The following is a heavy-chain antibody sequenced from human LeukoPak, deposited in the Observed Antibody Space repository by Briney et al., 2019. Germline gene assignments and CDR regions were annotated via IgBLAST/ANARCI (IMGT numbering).Heavy chain of an antibody. J-gene: IGHJ3*02. CDR2: IIPIFGTA. V-gene: IGHV1-69*13. Sequence: SVKVSCKASGGTFSSYAISWARQAPGQGLEWMGGIIPIFGTANYAQKFQGRVTITADESTSTAYMELSSLRSEDTAVYYCARSLNGYSYGYGAFDIWGQGTMVTVSS. CDR1: GGTFSSYA. CDR3: ARSLNGYSYGYGAFDI. D-gene: IGHD5-18*01.